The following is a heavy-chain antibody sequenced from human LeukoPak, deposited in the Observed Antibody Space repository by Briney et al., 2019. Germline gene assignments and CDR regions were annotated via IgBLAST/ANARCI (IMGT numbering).Heavy chain of an antibody. CDR2: ISSSSSTI. CDR3: ARVWGIAAAGGEIEY. Sequence: PGGSLRLSCAASGFTFSSYSVNWVRQAPGKGLEWVSYISSSSSTIYYADSVKGRFTTSRDNAKNSLYLQMNSLRDEDTAVYYCARVWGIAAAGGEIEYWGQGTLVTVSS. D-gene: IGHD6-13*01. V-gene: IGHV3-48*02. J-gene: IGHJ4*02. CDR1: GFTFSSYS.